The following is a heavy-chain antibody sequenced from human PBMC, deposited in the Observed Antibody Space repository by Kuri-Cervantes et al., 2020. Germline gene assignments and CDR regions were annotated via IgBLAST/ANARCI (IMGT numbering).Heavy chain of an antibody. J-gene: IGHJ4*02. CDR1: GFAFSNYA. CDR2: ISSSSSYI. D-gene: IGHD6-19*01. CDR3: ARGTIAVAGGGFDY. V-gene: IGHV3-21*01. Sequence: ETLSLTCAASGFAFSNYAMNWVRQAPGKGLEWVSSISSSSSYIYYADSVKGRFTISRDNAKNSLYLQMNSLRAEDKAVYYCARGTIAVAGGGFDYWGQGTLVTVSS.